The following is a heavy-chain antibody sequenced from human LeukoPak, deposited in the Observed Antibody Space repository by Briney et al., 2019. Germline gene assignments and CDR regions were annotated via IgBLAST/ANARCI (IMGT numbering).Heavy chain of an antibody. D-gene: IGHD3-22*01. Sequence: GGSLRLSCAASGFTFSSYSMNWVRQAPGKGLEWVSSISSSSSYIYYADSVKGRFTISRDNAKNSLYLQMNSLRAEDTAVYYCARGPADYYDSSGYPDYWGQGTLVTVSS. V-gene: IGHV3-21*01. J-gene: IGHJ4*02. CDR2: ISSSSSYI. CDR1: GFTFSSYS. CDR3: ARGPADYYDSSGYPDY.